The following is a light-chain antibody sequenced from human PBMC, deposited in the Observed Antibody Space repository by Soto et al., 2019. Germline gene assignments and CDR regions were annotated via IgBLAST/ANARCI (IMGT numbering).Light chain of an antibody. CDR3: QQRSNWPLIT. J-gene: IGKJ5*01. CDR2: DAS. V-gene: IGKV3-11*01. Sequence: EIVLTQSPATLSLSPGERATLSCRASQSVSRYLAWYQQKPGQAPRLLIYDASNRATGIPARFSGSGSGTDFTLTISSLGPEDFAVYYCQQRSNWPLITFGQGTRLEN. CDR1: QSVSRY.